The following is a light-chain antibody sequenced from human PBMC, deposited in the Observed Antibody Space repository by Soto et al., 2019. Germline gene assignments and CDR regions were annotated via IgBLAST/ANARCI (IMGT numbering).Light chain of an antibody. CDR2: DNN. CDR1: TFNIGNNF. V-gene: IGLV1-51*01. Sequence: QSVLTQPPSVSAAPGQKVTISCSGGTFNIGNNFVSWCQQLPGTAPKVLIYDNNQRPSGIPDRFSASKSGTSATLVITGLQTGDEAVYYCGTWDSTLSADVFGSGTKVTVL. J-gene: IGLJ1*01. CDR3: GTWDSTLSADV.